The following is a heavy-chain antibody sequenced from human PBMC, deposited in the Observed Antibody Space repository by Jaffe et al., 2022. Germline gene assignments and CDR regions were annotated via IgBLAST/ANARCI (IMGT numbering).Heavy chain of an antibody. CDR2: ISGSGGSG. Sequence: EVQLLESGGGLVQPGGSLRLSCAASGFTFSSYGMSWVRQAPGKGLEWVSGISGSGGSGYYADSVKGRFTISRDNSKNTLYLQMNSLRVEDTAVYYCARRPVLGYCNGTSCYPDNWGQGTLVTVSS. V-gene: IGHV3-23*01. CDR1: GFTFSSYG. J-gene: IGHJ4*02. D-gene: IGHD2-2*01. CDR3: ARRPVLGYCNGTSCYPDN.